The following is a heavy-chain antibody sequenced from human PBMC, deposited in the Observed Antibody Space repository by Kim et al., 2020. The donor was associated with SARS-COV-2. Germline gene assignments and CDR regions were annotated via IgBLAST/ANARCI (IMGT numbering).Heavy chain of an antibody. CDR1: GGSMSSYY. V-gene: IGHV4-59*08. Sequence: SETLSLTCTVSGGSMSSYYWSWIRQPPGKGLEWIGYSYHSGSTNYNPSLKSRVTISVDTSRKQFSLKVRTVTAADTAVYYCARHLVSYGGNSAVDYWGQG. CDR3: ARHLVSYGGNSAVDY. CDR2: SYHSGST. J-gene: IGHJ4*02. D-gene: IGHD4-17*01.